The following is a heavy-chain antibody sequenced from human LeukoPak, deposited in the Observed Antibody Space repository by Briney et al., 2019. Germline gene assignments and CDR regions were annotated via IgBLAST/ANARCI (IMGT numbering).Heavy chain of an antibody. CDR3: ARDLEDCSSTSCPLNWFDP. V-gene: IGHV1-18*01. Sequence: GASVKVSCKASGYTFTSYGISWVRQAPGQGLEWMGWISAYNGNTNYAQKLQGRVTMTTDTSTSTAYMELSSLRSEDTAVYYCARDLEDCSSTSCPLNWFDPWGQGTLVTVSS. J-gene: IGHJ5*02. CDR1: GYTFTSYG. CDR2: ISAYNGNT. D-gene: IGHD2-2*01.